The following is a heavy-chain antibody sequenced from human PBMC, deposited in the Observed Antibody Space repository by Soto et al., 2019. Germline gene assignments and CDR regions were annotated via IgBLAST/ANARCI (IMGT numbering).Heavy chain of an antibody. CDR1: GVTFIGKT. CDR3: ATDIHATWLLNS. V-gene: IGHV3-30-3*01. CDR2: IAPDASQI. J-gene: IGHJ4*02. D-gene: IGHD2-2*02. Sequence: PGGFLRLSCAASGVTFIGKTMYWVRQAPGKGLEWVALIAPDASQIYYADSVKGRFTISRDNSKNTLYLQMNSLRAEDTSLYLCATDIHATWLLNSWGQGTLVTVSS.